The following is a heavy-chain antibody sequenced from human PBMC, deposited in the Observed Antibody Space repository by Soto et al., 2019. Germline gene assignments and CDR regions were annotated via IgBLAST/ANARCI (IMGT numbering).Heavy chain of an antibody. CDR3: AKDRHYDYVWGSYRSSAFDY. CDR1: GFTFSSYA. Sequence: QPGGSLRLSCAASGFTFSSYAMSWVRQAPGKGLEWVSAISGSGGSTYYADSVKGRFTISRDNSKNTLYLQMNSLRAEDTAVYYCAKDRHYDYVWGSYRSSAFDYWGQGTLVTVSS. V-gene: IGHV3-23*01. D-gene: IGHD3-16*02. J-gene: IGHJ4*02. CDR2: ISGSGGST.